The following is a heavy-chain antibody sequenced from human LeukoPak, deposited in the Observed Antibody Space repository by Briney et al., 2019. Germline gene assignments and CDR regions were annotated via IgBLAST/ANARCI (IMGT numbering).Heavy chain of an antibody. CDR2: INPNSGGT. CDR3: ARDQSSDFWSGYYYFDY. J-gene: IGHJ4*02. CDR1: GYTFTGYY. D-gene: IGHD3-3*01. Sequence: ASVKVSCKASGYTFTGYYMHWVRQAPGQGLEWMGWINPNSGGTNYAQKFQGRVTMTRDTSISTAYMELSRLRSDDTAVYYCARDQSSDFWSGYYYFDYWGQGTLVTVSS. V-gene: IGHV1-2*02.